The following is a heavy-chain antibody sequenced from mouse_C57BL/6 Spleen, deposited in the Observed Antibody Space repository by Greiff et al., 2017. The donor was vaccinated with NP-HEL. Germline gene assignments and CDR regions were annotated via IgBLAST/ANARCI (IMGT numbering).Heavy chain of an antibody. Sequence: VQLKQSGPALVKPGASVKISCKASGYSFTDYNMNWVKQSNGKSLEWIGVINPNYGTTSYNQKFKGKATLTVDQSSSTAYMQLNSLTSEDSAVYYCARSYYYGSSPWWYFDVWGTGTTVTVSS. J-gene: IGHJ1*03. CDR2: INPNYGTT. CDR1: GYSFTDYN. D-gene: IGHD1-1*01. CDR3: ARSYYYGSSPWWYFDV. V-gene: IGHV1-39*01.